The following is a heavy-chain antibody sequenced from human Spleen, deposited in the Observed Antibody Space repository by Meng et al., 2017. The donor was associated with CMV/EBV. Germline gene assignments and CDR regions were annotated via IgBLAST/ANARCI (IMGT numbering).Heavy chain of an antibody. V-gene: IGHV4-34*01. J-gene: IGHJ4*02. CDR1: DGTFSGYY. D-gene: IGHD6-19*01. CDR2: INHSGST. CDR3: ARGGVAGLDY. Sequence: QLQLQGWGAGLLKASETLSSTAAVFDGTFSGYYWGWIRQPPGKGLEWIGEINHSGSTNYNPSLKSRVTISVDTSKNQFSMKLSSVTAADTAVYYCARGGVAGLDYWGQGTLVTVSS.